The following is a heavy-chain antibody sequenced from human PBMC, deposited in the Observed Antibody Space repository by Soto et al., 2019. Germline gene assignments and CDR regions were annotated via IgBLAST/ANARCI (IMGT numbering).Heavy chain of an antibody. CDR2: FDPEDGET. V-gene: IGHV1-24*01. CDR3: ATGSLYYDILTGRLIPDAFDI. D-gene: IGHD3-9*01. Sequence: ASVKVSCKVSGYTLTELSMHWVRQAPGKGLEWMGGFDPEDGETIYAQKFQGRVTMTEDTSTDTAYMELSSLRSEDTAVYYCATGSLYYDILTGRLIPDAFDIWGQGTMVTVSS. CDR1: GYTLTELS. J-gene: IGHJ3*02.